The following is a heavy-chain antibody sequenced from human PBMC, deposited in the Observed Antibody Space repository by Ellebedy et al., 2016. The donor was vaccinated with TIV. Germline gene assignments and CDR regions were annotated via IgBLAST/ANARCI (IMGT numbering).Heavy chain of an antibody. D-gene: IGHD2-8*02. CDR2: ISYDGSNK. V-gene: IGHV3-30-3*01. Sequence: GESLKISXAASGFTFSSYAMHWVRQAPGKGLEWVAVISYDGSNKYYADSVKGRFTISRDNSKNTLYLQMNSLRAEDTAVYYCARDTPILDYWGQGTLVTVSS. J-gene: IGHJ4*02. CDR1: GFTFSSYA. CDR3: ARDTPILDY.